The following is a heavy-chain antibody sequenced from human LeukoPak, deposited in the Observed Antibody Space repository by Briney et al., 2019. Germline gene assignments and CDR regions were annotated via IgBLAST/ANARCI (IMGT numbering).Heavy chain of an antibody. J-gene: IGHJ4*02. CDR1: GGYISSYY. Sequence: SETLSLTCTVSGGYISSYYWSWIRQPAGKGLEWIGRIYTSGSTNYNPSFKSRVTMSVDTSKKQFSLKLSSVTAADTAVYYCARDLKMGYSSGRYSWGTGSSNDYWGQGTLVTVSS. CDR3: ARDLKMGYSSGRYSWGTGSSNDY. V-gene: IGHV4-4*07. CDR2: IYTSGST. D-gene: IGHD6-19*01.